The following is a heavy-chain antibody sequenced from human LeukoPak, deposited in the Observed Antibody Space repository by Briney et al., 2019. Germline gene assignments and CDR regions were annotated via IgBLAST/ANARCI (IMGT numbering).Heavy chain of an antibody. Sequence: GASVKVSCKASGYTFTSYGISWVRQAPGQGLEWMGWISAYNGNTNYAQKLQGRVTMNTDTSTSTAYMELRSLRSDDTAVYYCARVPPFWSGYYTDLGYFQHWGQGTLVTVSS. V-gene: IGHV1-18*01. CDR1: GYTFTSYG. CDR3: ARVPPFWSGYYTDLGYFQH. J-gene: IGHJ1*01. CDR2: ISAYNGNT. D-gene: IGHD3-3*01.